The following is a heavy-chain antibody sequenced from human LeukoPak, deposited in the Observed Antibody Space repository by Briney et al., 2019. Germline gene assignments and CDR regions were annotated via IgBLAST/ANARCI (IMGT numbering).Heavy chain of an antibody. CDR3: AREAIVGTTFPCDY. CDR2: ISSSSRTR. Sequence: GGSLRLSCAASGFNFSTYNVNWVRQAPGKGLDWVSYISSSSRTRYYADSVKGRFTISRDNAKDSLYLQMNSLRAEDTAVYYCAREAIVGTTFPCDYWGLGTLVTVSS. CDR1: GFNFSTYN. V-gene: IGHV3-48*04. J-gene: IGHJ4*02. D-gene: IGHD1-26*01.